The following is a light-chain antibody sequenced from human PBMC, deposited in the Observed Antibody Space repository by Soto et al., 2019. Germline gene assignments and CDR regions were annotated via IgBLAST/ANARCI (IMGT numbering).Light chain of an antibody. CDR3: SSYTSSSTLDYV. CDR2: EVS. J-gene: IGLJ1*01. CDR1: SSDVGGYNY. V-gene: IGLV2-14*01. Sequence: QSVLTQPASVSGSPGQSITISCTGTSSDVGGYNYVSWYQQHPGKAPKLMIYEVSNRPSGVSNRFSGSKSGNTASLTISGLQAEAEADYYCSSYTSSSTLDYVFGTGTKGTVL.